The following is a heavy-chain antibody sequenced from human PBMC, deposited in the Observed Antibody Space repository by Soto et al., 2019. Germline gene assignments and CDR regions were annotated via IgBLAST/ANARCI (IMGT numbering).Heavy chain of an antibody. CDR3: ARGYDFWSGYPPWFDY. CDR1: GYTFTSYY. D-gene: IGHD3-3*01. V-gene: IGHV1-46*01. J-gene: IGHJ4*02. Sequence: QVQLVQSGAEVKKPGASVKVSCKASGYTFTSYYMHWVRQAPGQGLEWMGIINPSGGSTSYAQKFQGRVTMTRDTSTSTVYMELSSLRSEDTAVYYCARGYDFWSGYPPWFDYWGQGTLVTVSS. CDR2: INPSGGST.